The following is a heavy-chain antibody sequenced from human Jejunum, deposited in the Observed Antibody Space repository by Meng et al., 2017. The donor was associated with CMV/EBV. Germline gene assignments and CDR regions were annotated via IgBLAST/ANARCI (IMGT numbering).Heavy chain of an antibody. Sequence: QLQAHVPGLVSPSATLSLPCTVSGGSISTYDWTWIRQPAGKGLEWIGRIYTSGSTHYNPSLKSRVTMSVDTSKNQFSLKLSSVTAADTAVYYCARENSGYDYWGQGTLVTVSS. D-gene: IGHD5-12*01. CDR3: ARENSGYDY. J-gene: IGHJ4*02. CDR1: GGSISTYD. CDR2: IYTSGST. V-gene: IGHV4-4*07.